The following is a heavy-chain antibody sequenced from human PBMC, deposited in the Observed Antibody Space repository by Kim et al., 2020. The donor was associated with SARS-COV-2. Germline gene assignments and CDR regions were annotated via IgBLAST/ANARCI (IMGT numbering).Heavy chain of an antibody. D-gene: IGHD2-2*01. Sequence: ASVKVSCKASGYTFTGYYIHWVRQAPGQGLEWMGWINPNSGGTNYAQKFQGRVTMTRDTSISTAYMELSRLRSDDTAVYYCARVVRYCGSSSCPQFDYWGQGTLVTVSS. V-gene: IGHV1-2*02. CDR1: GYTFTGYY. J-gene: IGHJ4*02. CDR2: INPNSGGT. CDR3: ARVVRYCGSSSCPQFDY.